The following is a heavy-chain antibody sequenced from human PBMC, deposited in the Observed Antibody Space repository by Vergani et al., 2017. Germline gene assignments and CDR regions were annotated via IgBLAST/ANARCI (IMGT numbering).Heavy chain of an antibody. CDR3: TAAPPH. CDR1: GFTFDDFG. Sequence: EVQMVESGGGLVKPGGSLTLSCAASGFTFDDFGMTWVRQSPGKGLEWVGRIKSKTDGGTTDYAAPVKGRFTISRDDSKNTLYLQMNSLKTEDTAVYYCTAAPPHWGQGTLVTVSS. J-gene: IGHJ4*02. D-gene: IGHD6-25*01. V-gene: IGHV3-15*01. CDR2: IKSKTDGGTT.